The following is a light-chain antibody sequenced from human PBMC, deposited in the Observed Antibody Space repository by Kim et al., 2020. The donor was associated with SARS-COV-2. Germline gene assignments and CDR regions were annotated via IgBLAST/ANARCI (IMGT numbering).Light chain of an antibody. CDR3: QQFYVFPLT. V-gene: IGKV1-13*02. CDR1: EDIDSA. Sequence: AIQLTQSPSSLSASIGDSVTIPCRASEDIDSALAWYQQKPGRAPRLLIYSASTLQRGVPSTFTGSGYGTDFTLTISNLQPEDSATYFCQQFYVFPLTFGQGTKVDIK. J-gene: IGKJ1*01. CDR2: SAS.